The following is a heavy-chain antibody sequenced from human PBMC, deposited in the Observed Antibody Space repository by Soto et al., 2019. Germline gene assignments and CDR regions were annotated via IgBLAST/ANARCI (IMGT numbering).Heavy chain of an antibody. J-gene: IGHJ4*02. D-gene: IGHD2-15*01. CDR1: GFTFSSYA. CDR3: ANGCGGTCYSRIHY. V-gene: IGHV3-23*01. Sequence: EVQLLESGGGLVQPGGSLRLSCAASGFTFSSYAMSWVRQAPGKGLEWVSGICDSGGSTYYADSVKGRFTISRDNSKNTLYLQMNSLRAEDTAVYYCANGCGGTCYSRIHYWGQGTLVTVSS. CDR2: ICDSGGST.